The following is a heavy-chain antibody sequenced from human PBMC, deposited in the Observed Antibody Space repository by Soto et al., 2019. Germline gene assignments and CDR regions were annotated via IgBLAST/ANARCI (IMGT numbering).Heavy chain of an antibody. CDR1: GFSLSSARMG. D-gene: IGHD3-3*01. Sequence: QVTLTESGPVLVRPTETLTLTCTVSGFSLSSARMGVSWIRQSPGKALEWLAHIFSNDDEFYSTSLRTRLTISKDTSRSQVVLTMTDMDPVDTATYYCARIYAGQQFWSRREYYYYTDVWGKGTTVTVSS. CDR2: IFSNDDE. V-gene: IGHV2-26*01. J-gene: IGHJ6*03. CDR3: ARIYAGQQFWSRREYYYYTDV.